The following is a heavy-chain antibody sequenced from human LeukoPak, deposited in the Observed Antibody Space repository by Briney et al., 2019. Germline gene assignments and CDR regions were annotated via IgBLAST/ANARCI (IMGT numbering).Heavy chain of an antibody. D-gene: IGHD5-12*01. CDR1: GGSISSYY. CDR3: ARRRIPATITGSRLSSRFDS. CDR2: IYYTGST. J-gene: IGHJ1*01. Sequence: SETLSLTCTVSGGSISSYYWSWIRQPPGKGLEWIGYIYYTGSTNYNPSLKGRISMSVDTSKNQFSVNLNSVTAADTAFYYCARRRIPATITGSRLSSRFDSWGQGTLVTVSS. V-gene: IGHV4-59*12.